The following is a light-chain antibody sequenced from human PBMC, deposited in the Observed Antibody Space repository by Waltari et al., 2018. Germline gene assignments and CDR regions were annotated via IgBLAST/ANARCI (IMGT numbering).Light chain of an antibody. CDR3: AAWDGSLNGWV. J-gene: IGLJ3*02. Sequence: QSVLTQPPSASGTPGQWVTISCSGSSSNIGSNTVNWYQQFPGTAPKLLIYNNNQRPSGVPDRFSGSKSGTSASLAISGLQSEDEADYYCAAWDGSLNGWVFG. CDR2: NNN. V-gene: IGLV1-44*01. CDR1: SSNIGSNT.